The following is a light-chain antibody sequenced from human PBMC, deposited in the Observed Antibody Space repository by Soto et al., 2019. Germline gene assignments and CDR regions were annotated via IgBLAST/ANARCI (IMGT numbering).Light chain of an antibody. CDR3: QQLMSYPIT. Sequence: DIQMTQSPSSLSASFGDRVTVTCQASQDISNSLNWYQHKPGEAPRLLIYKASTLKSGVPSRFSGSGSGTEFTLTINSLQPEDFATYYCQQLMSYPITFGQGTRLEIK. CDR1: QDISNS. V-gene: IGKV1-9*01. J-gene: IGKJ5*01. CDR2: KAS.